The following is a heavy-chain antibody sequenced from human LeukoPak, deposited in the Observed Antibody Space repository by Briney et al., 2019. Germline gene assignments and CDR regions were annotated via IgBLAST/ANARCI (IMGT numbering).Heavy chain of an antibody. CDR1: GYTFTDYF. J-gene: IGHJ4*02. V-gene: IGHV1-2*02. CDR3: AGGDCSGGTCLDF. CDR2: INPTNGGT. D-gene: IGHD2-15*01. Sequence: PAASVKVSCKASGYTFTDYFMHWLRQAPGQGLEGMGWINPTNGGTTYEQKFQGRVTMTRDTSISTAYMELSSLRSDDTAVYYCAGGDCSGGTCLDFWGQGTLVTVSS.